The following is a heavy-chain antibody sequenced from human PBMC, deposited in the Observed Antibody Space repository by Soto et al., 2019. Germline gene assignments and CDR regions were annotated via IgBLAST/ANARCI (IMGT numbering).Heavy chain of an antibody. Sequence: PSETLSLTCTVSGASIRTSSYYWGWIRQPPGKGLEWIGSIYYSGSTYYNPSLKSRVTISVDTSKNQFSLKLSSVTAADTAVYYCASFCTNGVCGGYGMDVWGQGTTVTVSS. CDR1: GASIRTSSYY. CDR3: ASFCTNGVCGGYGMDV. D-gene: IGHD2-8*01. CDR2: IYYSGST. J-gene: IGHJ6*02. V-gene: IGHV4-39*01.